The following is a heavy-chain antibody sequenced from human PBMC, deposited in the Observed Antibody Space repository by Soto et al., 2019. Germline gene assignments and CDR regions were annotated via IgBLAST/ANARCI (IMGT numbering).Heavy chain of an antibody. V-gene: IGHV4-59*01. Sequence: SETLSLTCTVSVGSIISYYWSWIRQPPGKGLEWIGYIYYSGSTNYNPSLKSRVTISVDTSKNQFSLKLSSVTAADTAVYYCARNVGRGAFDIWGQGTMVTVSS. CDR1: VGSIISYY. CDR2: IYYSGST. CDR3: ARNVGRGAFDI. D-gene: IGHD3-10*01. J-gene: IGHJ3*02.